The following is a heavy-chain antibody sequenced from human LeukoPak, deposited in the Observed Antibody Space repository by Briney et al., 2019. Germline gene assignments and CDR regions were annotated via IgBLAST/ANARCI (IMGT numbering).Heavy chain of an antibody. CDR1: GFTFSSYA. V-gene: IGHV3-23*01. D-gene: IGHD5-12*01. J-gene: IGHJ4*02. Sequence: GGSLRLSCAASGFTFSSYAMSWVRQVPGKGLEWVSAISGSGGSTYYADSVKGRFTISRDNAKNSLYLQMNSLRAEDTAVYYCARDPAYSGNSGYWGQGTLVTVSS. CDR2: ISGSGGST. CDR3: ARDPAYSGNSGY.